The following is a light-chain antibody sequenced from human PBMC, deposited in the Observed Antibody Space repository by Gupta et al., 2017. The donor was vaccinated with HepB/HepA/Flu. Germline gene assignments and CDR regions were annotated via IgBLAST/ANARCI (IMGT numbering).Light chain of an antibody. CDR3: QQENNWHPRGT. V-gene: IGKV3-15*01. Sequence: EIVMTQSPATLSVSPGERATLACRARQSVSSNLAWYKQKPGQAPRRLIYGASTRSKGIPAMCSGSGDGTYGTITIISRQMEDFAVYSCQQENNWHPRGTFGQGTKVEIK. J-gene: IGKJ1*01. CDR2: GAS. CDR1: QSVSSN.